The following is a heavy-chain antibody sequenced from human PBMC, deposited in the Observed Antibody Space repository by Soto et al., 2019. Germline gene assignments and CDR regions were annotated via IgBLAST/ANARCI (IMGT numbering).Heavy chain of an antibody. CDR2: VKRKTNGGTT. J-gene: IGHJ4*02. D-gene: IGHD3-10*01. V-gene: IGHV3-15*01. CDR3: ATCYGSGTDCQEDYLAF. Sequence: ACRSLRLSCAASEFTCTNAWVSWVRQAPGKGLEWVGRVKRKTNGGTTDYAAPVKDRFNISRDDSKNTLYLQMNNLKTEDTAVYYCATCYGSGTDCQEDYLAFWGQGTPVTVSS. CDR1: EFTCTNAW.